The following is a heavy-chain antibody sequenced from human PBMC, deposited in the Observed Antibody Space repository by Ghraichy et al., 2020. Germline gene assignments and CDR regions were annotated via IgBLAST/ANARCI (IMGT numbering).Heavy chain of an antibody. CDR1: DGSINSRNYY. V-gene: IGHV4-39*01. D-gene: IGHD3-16*02. Sequence: SQTLSLTCTVSDGSINSRNYYWAWIRQSPGKGLEWIGNIYYSVNTYYNPSLKGRAIISVDTSKNQLSLKLASVSATDTAVYYCARSLRIVTQFSNWFDPWGQGTLVTVSS. CDR3: ARSLRIVTQFSNWFDP. CDR2: IYYSVNT. J-gene: IGHJ5*02.